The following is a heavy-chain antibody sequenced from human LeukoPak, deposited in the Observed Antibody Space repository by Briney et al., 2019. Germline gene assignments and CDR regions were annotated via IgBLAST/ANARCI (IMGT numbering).Heavy chain of an antibody. CDR3: ARSGYSSTWYLQNFELDY. D-gene: IGHD2-2*01. Sequence: GSLRLSCAASGFTFSSYGMSWIRQAPGKGLECVSYISSSGNTTYHADSVKGRFTISRDNAKNSLYLQMSSLRAEDTAVYFCARSGYSSTWYLQNFELDYWGQGTLVTVSS. J-gene: IGHJ4*02. CDR2: ISSSGNTT. V-gene: IGHV3-48*04. CDR1: GFTFSSYG.